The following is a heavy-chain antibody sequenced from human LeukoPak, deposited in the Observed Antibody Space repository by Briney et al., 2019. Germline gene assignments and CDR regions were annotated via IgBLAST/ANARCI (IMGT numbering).Heavy chain of an antibody. V-gene: IGHV3-48*03. Sequence: GRSLRLSCAASGFTFSSYEMNWVRQAPGKGLEWVSYISSSGSTIYYADSVKGRFTISRDNAKNSLYLQMNSLRAEDTAVYYCARSSNYYFDYWGQGTLVTVSS. CDR2: ISSSGSTI. J-gene: IGHJ4*02. CDR3: ARSSNYYFDY. D-gene: IGHD4-11*01. CDR1: GFTFSSYE.